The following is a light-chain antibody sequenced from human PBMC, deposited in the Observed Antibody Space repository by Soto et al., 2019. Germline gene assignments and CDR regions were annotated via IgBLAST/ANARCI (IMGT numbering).Light chain of an antibody. CDR1: QSISNNH. V-gene: IGKV3-20*01. CDR3: QQYGSSPPT. J-gene: IGKJ1*01. Sequence: EIGLTQSPGTLSLSPWERVTLSCMASQSISNNHLAWYQQKPGQGPRLLIYGASSRATGTPDRFSGSGSGTDFTLTINRLEPEDFALYYCQQYGSSPPTFGQGTKVDIK. CDR2: GAS.